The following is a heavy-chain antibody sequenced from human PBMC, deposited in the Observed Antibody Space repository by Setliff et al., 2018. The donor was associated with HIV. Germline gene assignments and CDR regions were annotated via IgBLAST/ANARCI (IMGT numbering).Heavy chain of an antibody. CDR2: IYYTGST. J-gene: IGHJ4*02. D-gene: IGHD3-10*01. V-gene: IGHV4-31*03. CDR3: ARDRYAGETDY. Sequence: SETLSLTCSVSGGSINSGHYYWSWIRHHPGKGLEWIGYIYYTGSTYFNPSLKSRVTLSIDTSKNQFSLKLSSVTAADPAVYYCARDRYAGETDYWGQGTLVTVSS. CDR1: GGSINSGHYY.